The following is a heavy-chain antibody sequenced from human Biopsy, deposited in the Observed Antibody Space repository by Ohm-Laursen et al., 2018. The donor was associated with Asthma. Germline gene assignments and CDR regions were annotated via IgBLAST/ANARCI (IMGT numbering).Heavy chain of an antibody. Sequence: SLRLSCAASGFTFSNYGMHWVRQAPGKGLDWVAVISFDGSNKNYTDSVKGRFTISRDNSKDTLYLQVNSLRGDDTAVYYCARGKTWGRSYYFDYWGQGTLVTVSS. V-gene: IGHV3-30*03. CDR2: ISFDGSNK. CDR3: ARGKTWGRSYYFDY. CDR1: GFTFSNYG. D-gene: IGHD6-6*01. J-gene: IGHJ4*02.